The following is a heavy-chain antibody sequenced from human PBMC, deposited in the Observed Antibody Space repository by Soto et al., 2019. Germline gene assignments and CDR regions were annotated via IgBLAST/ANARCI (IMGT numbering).Heavy chain of an antibody. V-gene: IGHV3-30*03. Sequence: QVPLVESGGGVVQPGRSLRLSCAASGFTFSSYGMHWVRQAPGKGLEWVAVISYDGSDKYYADSVKGRFTISRDSSKNTLYLQMNSLRAEDTAVYYCARDRSGSYAYWGQGTLVTVSS. CDR1: GFTFSSYG. CDR3: ARDRSGSYAY. CDR2: ISYDGSDK. J-gene: IGHJ4*02. D-gene: IGHD1-26*01.